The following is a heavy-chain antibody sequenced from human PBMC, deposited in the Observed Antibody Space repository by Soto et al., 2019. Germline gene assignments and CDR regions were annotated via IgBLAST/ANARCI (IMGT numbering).Heavy chain of an antibody. CDR1: GFTFTRYS. J-gene: IGHJ4*02. V-gene: IGHV3-21*06. CDR3: ARESEDLTSKFDY. CDR2: ISSTTNYI. Sequence: GGSLRLSCAASGFTFTRYSMNWVRQAPGKGLEWVSSISSTTNYIYYGDSMKGRFTISRDNAKNSLYLEMNSLRAEDTAVYYCARESEDLTSKFDYWGQGTLVTVSS.